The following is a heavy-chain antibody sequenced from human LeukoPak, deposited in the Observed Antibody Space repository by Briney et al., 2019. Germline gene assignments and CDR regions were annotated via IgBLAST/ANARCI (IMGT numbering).Heavy chain of an antibody. J-gene: IGHJ1*01. CDR3: AKGYAVNYYGSGSYSEYFQH. V-gene: IGHV3-30*18. D-gene: IGHD3-10*01. CDR1: GFTFSSYG. CDR2: ISYDGSNK. Sequence: GRSLRLSCAASGFTFSSYGMHWARQAPGKGLEWVAVISYDGSNKYYADSVKGRFTISRDNSKNTLYLQMNSLRAEDTAVYYCAKGYAVNYYGSGSYSEYFQHWGQGTLVTVSS.